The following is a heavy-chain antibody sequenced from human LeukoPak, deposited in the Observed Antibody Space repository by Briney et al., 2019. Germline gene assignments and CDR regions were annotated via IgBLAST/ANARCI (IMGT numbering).Heavy chain of an antibody. Sequence: GGSLRLSCAASGFTFSSYAMHWVRQAPGKGLEWVAVISYDGSNKYYADSVKGRFTISRDNSKNTLYLQMNSLRAEDTAVYYCVKELERRPDYWGQGTLVTVSS. V-gene: IGHV3-30-3*01. J-gene: IGHJ4*02. CDR1: GFTFSSYA. CDR3: VKELERRPDY. CDR2: ISYDGSNK. D-gene: IGHD1-1*01.